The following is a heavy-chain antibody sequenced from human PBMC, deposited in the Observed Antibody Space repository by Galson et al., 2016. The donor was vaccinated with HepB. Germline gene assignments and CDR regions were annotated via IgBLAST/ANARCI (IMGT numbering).Heavy chain of an antibody. V-gene: IGHV4-4*07. D-gene: IGHD6-6*01. CDR1: GGSISSYF. CDR3: ARESVRVAALDN. J-gene: IGHJ4*02. Sequence: ETLSLTCSVSGGSISSYFWNWVRQPAGKGLEWIGRIYTSGATNYNPSLESRATMSIDTSKNQFSLRLTSVTAANTAVYYCARESVRVAALDNWGQGTLATVSS. CDR2: IYTSGAT.